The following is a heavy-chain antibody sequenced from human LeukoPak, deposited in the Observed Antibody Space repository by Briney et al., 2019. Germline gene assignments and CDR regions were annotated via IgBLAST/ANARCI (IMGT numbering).Heavy chain of an antibody. CDR1: GGSISSGGYY. CDR2: IYHSGST. CDR3: ARTPVQYSSPYYFDY. Sequence: PSQTLSLTCTVSGGSISSGGYYWSWIRQPPGKGLEWIGYIYHSGSTYYNPSLKSRVTISVDRSKNQFSLKLSSVTAADTAVYYCARTPVQYSSPYYFDYWGQGTLVTVSS. D-gene: IGHD1-26*01. J-gene: IGHJ4*02. V-gene: IGHV4-30-2*02.